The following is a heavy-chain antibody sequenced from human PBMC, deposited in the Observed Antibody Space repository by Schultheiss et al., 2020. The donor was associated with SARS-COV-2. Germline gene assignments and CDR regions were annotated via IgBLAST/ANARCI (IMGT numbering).Heavy chain of an antibody. J-gene: IGHJ4*02. CDR1: GFTVSSNY. Sequence: GGSLRLSCAASGFTVSSNYMSWVRQAPGKGLEWVSVISGSGGNTYYADSVKGRFTVSRDNSKNTVSLQMSSLRAEDTALYYCAKVRVGAPRTVTAATFDYWGQGALVTVSS. CDR2: ISGSGGNT. CDR3: AKVRVGAPRTVTAATFDY. D-gene: IGHD2-21*02. V-gene: IGHV3-23*01.